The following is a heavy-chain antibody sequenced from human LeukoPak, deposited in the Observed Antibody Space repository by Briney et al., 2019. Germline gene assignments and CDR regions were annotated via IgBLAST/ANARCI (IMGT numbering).Heavy chain of an antibody. Sequence: GGSLRLSCVTSGFMFEIHAMHWVRQAPGKGLEWVSVISGGGDSTYYADSVKGRFTISRDNSKNTLYLQMNSLRAEDTAVYYCAKDRGAHRYSSGWPGAFDYWGQGTLDTVSS. CDR2: ISGGGDST. J-gene: IGHJ4*02. CDR1: GFMFEIHA. CDR3: AKDRGAHRYSSGWPGAFDY. V-gene: IGHV3-23*01. D-gene: IGHD6-19*01.